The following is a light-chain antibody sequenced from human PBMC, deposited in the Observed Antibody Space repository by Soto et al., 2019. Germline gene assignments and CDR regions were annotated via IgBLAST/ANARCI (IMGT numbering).Light chain of an antibody. CDR3: LEYNSYTRS. J-gene: IGKJ1*01. CDR1: QRINNW. Sequence: DIQMTQSPSTLSASLGDRVTITCRASQRINNWLAWYQQKPGKAPKLLIYKAYSLESGVPSRFSGSGSETEFTLNVSSLQTDDFASYYCLEYNSYTRSFGQGTKVEIK. V-gene: IGKV1-5*03. CDR2: KAY.